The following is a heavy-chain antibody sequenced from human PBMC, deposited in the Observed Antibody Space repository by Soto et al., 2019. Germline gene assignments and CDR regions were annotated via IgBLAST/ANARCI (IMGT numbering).Heavy chain of an antibody. CDR2: IIPIFGTA. J-gene: IGHJ5*02. CDR1: GGTFSSYA. D-gene: IGHD2-2*01. CDR3: ARVVYCSSTSCYNWFDP. V-gene: IGHV1-69*13. Sequence: SVKVSCKASGGTFSSYAISWVRQAPGQWLEWMGGIIPIFGTANYAQKFQGRVTITADESTSTAYMELSSLRSEDTAVYFCARVVYCSSTSCYNWFDPWGQGTLVTVSS.